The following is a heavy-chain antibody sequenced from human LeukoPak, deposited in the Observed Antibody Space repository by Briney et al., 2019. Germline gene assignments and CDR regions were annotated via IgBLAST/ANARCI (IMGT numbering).Heavy chain of an antibody. CDR2: INSDESST. D-gene: IGHD4-11*01. V-gene: IGHV3-74*01. CDR3: ARAQKYSYDAFDI. CDR1: GFTFSTYW. J-gene: IGHJ3*02. Sequence: GGSLRLSCAASGFTFSTYWMHWVRQAPGKGLVWVSRINSDESSTSYADSVKGRFTISRDNAKNSLYLQMNSLSAEDTAVYYCARAQKYSYDAFDIWGQGTMVTVSS.